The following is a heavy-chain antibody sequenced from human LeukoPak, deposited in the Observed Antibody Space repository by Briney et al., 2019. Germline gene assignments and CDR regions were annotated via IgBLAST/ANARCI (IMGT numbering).Heavy chain of an antibody. Sequence: GGSLRLSCAASGFSFSSYSMNWVRQAPGKGLEWVSSISSSSSYIYYADSVKGRFTISRDNAKNSLYLQMNSLRAEDTAVYYCARDPRSVQLWLRYYYYGMDVWGQGTTVTVSS. D-gene: IGHD5-18*01. V-gene: IGHV3-21*01. CDR3: ARDPRSVQLWLRYYYYGMDV. J-gene: IGHJ6*02. CDR1: GFSFSSYS. CDR2: ISSSSSYI.